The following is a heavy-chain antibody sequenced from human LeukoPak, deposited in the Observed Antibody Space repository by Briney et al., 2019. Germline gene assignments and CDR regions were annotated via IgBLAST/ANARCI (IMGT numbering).Heavy chain of an antibody. CDR3: AKDGPLGGGYTGNFDY. J-gene: IGHJ4*02. D-gene: IGHD3-16*01. Sequence: GASVKVSCKASGYTFTSYGISWVRQAPGQGLEWMGWISAYNGNTNYAQKLQGRVTMTTDTSTSTAYMELRSLRSDDTAVYYCAKDGPLGGGYTGNFDYWGQGTLVTVSS. CDR2: ISAYNGNT. CDR1: GYTFTSYG. V-gene: IGHV1-18*01.